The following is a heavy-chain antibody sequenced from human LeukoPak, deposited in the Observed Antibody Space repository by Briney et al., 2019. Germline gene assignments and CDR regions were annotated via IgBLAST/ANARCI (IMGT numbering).Heavy chain of an antibody. V-gene: IGHV4-34*01. CDR1: GGSFSGYY. CDR3: AGYDSRDDAFDI. Sequence: SETLSLTCAVYGGSFSGYYWSWIRQPPGKGLEWIGEINHSGSTNYNPSLKSRVTISVDTSKNQFSLKLSSVTAADTAVYYCAGYDSRDDAFDIWGQGTMVTVSS. J-gene: IGHJ3*02. CDR2: INHSGST. D-gene: IGHD3-22*01.